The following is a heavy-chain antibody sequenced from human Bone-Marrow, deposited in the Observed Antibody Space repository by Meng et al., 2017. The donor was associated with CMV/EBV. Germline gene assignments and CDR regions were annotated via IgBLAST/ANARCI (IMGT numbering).Heavy chain of an antibody. D-gene: IGHD2-2*01. CDR3: ARGPPGYCSSTSCYGGYFDY. Sequence: GESLKISCAASGFTVSSNYMSWVRQAPGKGLEWVSGINWNGGSTGYADSVKGRFTISRDNAKNSLYLQMNSLRAEDTALYYCARGPPGYCSSTSCYGGYFDYWGQGTLVTVSS. V-gene: IGHV3-20*04. J-gene: IGHJ4*02. CDR1: GFTVSSNY. CDR2: INWNGGST.